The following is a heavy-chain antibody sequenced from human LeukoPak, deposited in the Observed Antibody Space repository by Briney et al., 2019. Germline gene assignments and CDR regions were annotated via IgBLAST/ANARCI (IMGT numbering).Heavy chain of an antibody. J-gene: IGHJ4*02. Sequence: GGSLRLSCAASGFTFSSYAMSWVRQAPGKGLEWVSAISGTGGSTYYADSVKGRFTISRDNSKNTLYLQMNSLRAEDTAEYYCARDKMEGVTDYWGQGTLVTVSS. V-gene: IGHV3-23*01. CDR1: GFTFSSYA. CDR2: ISGTGGST. D-gene: IGHD3-10*01. CDR3: ARDKMEGVTDY.